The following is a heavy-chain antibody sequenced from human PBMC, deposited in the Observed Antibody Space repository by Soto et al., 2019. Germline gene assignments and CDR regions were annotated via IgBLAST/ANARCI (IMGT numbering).Heavy chain of an antibody. CDR3: ARDPPFSGILRGTPLMDV. CDR2: ISAYNGDT. J-gene: IGHJ6*02. D-gene: IGHD4-17*01. V-gene: IGHV1-18*04. CDR1: GYSFTTHG. Sequence: QVQLVQSEAEVRKPGASVKVSCKASGYSFTTHGISWVRRAPGHGLEWMGWISAYNGDTHYVQRFQGRLTMTTDTSTSTADTELRSLTPDDTAVYYCARDPPFSGILRGTPLMDVWGQGTTVTVSS.